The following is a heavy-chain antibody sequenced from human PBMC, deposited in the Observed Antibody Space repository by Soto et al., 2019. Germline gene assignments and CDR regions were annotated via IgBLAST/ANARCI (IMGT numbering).Heavy chain of an antibody. CDR2: IYWDDDK. CDR1: GFSLSTSGVG. V-gene: IGHV2-5*02. CDR3: AHGPHDYYAINWFDP. J-gene: IGHJ5*02. D-gene: IGHD2-21*02. Sequence: SGPTLVNPTQTLTLXCTFSGFSLSTSGVGVGWIRQPPGKALEWLALIYWDDDKRYSPSLKSRLTITKDTSKNQVVLTMTNMDPVDTATYYCAHGPHDYYAINWFDPWGQGTLVTVSS.